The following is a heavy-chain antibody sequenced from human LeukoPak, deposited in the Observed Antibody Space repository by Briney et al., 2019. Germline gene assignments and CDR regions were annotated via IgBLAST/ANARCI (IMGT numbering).Heavy chain of an antibody. CDR2: IYNSGST. Sequence: PSETLSLTCTVSGGSISSYYWSWIRQPAGEGLEWIGRIYNSGSTDYNPSLKSRVTMSVDKSKNQFSLKLSSVTAADTAVYYCARLGLVGQFDYWGQGTLVTVSS. CDR3: ARLGLVGQFDY. J-gene: IGHJ4*02. D-gene: IGHD1-26*01. V-gene: IGHV4-4*07. CDR1: GGSISSYY.